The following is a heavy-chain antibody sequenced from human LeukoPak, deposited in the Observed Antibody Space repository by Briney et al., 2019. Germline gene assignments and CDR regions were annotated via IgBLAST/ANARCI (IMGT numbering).Heavy chain of an antibody. J-gene: IGHJ5*02. CDR3: ARAQAGYCSSTSCYRWFDP. V-gene: IGHV4-4*09. CDR2: FYTSGST. CDR1: GGSISSYY. Sequence: SETLSLTCTVSGGSISSYYRSWIRQPSGKGLEWIGCFYTSGSTNYHPSLKSRVTISVDTSKNQFSLKLSSVTAADTAVYYCARAQAGYCSSTSCYRWFDPWGQGTLVTVSS. D-gene: IGHD2-2*02.